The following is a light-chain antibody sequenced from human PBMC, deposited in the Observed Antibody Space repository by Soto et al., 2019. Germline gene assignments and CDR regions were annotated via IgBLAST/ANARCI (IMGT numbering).Light chain of an antibody. CDR1: SSDVGGYKY. Sequence: QSALTQPASVSGSPGQSITISCTGTSSDVGGYKYVSWYQHHPGKAPKLLIYDVSNRPSGGSNRFSGSKSGNTASLTISGLQAEDEADYYCSSYTSSGRHVVFGGWTKLTVL. CDR2: DVS. J-gene: IGLJ2*01. CDR3: SSYTSSGRHVV. V-gene: IGLV2-14*03.